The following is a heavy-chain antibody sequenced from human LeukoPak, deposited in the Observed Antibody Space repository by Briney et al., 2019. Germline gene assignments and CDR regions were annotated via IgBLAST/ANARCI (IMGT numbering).Heavy chain of an antibody. D-gene: IGHD3-9*01. CDR1: GCTFNNYG. CDR3: AKDWHILTGRNCFDP. CDR2: VSPYNGDT. J-gene: IGHJ5*02. Sequence: ASVKVSCKASGCTFNNYGISWVRQAPGQGLEWMGWVSPYNGDTNYAQKFQGRVTMSTDTSTNIAYMELRSLRFDDTAIYYCAKDWHILTGRNCFDPWGQGTLVTVSS. V-gene: IGHV1-18*01.